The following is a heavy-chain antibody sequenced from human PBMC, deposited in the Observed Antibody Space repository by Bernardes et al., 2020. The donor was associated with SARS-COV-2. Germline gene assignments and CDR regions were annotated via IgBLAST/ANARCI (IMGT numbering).Heavy chain of an antibody. CDR1: GFSVSDTY. D-gene: IGHD6-6*01. V-gene: IGHV3-66*04. CDR2: IYAGGST. CDR3: ARPYLPFSSSATGGFGL. Sequence: GGSLSLSCAASGFSVSDTYMNWVRQAPGKGLEWVSVIYAGGSTFYADYVKDRFIISRDTSKNTVYLQMNSLRVDDTGIYYCARPYLPFSSSATGGFGLWGRGTMVAVSS. J-gene: IGHJ3*01.